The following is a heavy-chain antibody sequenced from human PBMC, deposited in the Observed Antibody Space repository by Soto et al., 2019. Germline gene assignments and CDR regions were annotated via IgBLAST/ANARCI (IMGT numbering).Heavy chain of an antibody. CDR3: ARRGSGSYSDY. CDR2: ISYSGST. D-gene: IGHD3-10*01. J-gene: IGHJ4*02. V-gene: IGHV4-39*01. Sequence: SETLSLTCSVSGGAISSSSTKFWGWIRQPPGKGPEWIGSISYSGSTYYNPSLKSRVTISVDTSKNQFSLKLSSVTAADTAVYYCARRGSGSYSDYWGQGTLVTVSS. CDR1: GGAISSSSTKF.